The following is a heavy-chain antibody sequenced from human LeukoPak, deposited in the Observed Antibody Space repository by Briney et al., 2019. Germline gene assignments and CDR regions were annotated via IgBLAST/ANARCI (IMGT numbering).Heavy chain of an antibody. CDR1: GGSISSNDYY. V-gene: IGHV4-39*01. J-gene: IGHJ4*02. CDR2: IYYSGST. CDR3: ARHRGSSSLFDY. Sequence: SSETLSLTCTVSGGSISSNDYYWDWIRQPPGMGLEYIGSIYYSGSTYYNPSLKSRVTISVDTSKNQFSLKLSSVTAADTAVYYCARHRGSSSLFDYWGQGTLVTVSS. D-gene: IGHD6-6*01.